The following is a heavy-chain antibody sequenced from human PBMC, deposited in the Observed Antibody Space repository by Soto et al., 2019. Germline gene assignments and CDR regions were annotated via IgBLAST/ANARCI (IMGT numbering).Heavy chain of an antibody. CDR3: ANAGHPNTIFGVAKPPDY. J-gene: IGHJ4*02. V-gene: IGHV3-23*01. D-gene: IGHD3-3*01. CDR2: ISGSGGST. CDR1: GFTFSSYA. Sequence: EVQLLESGGGLVQPGGSLRLSCAASGFTFSSYAMSWVRQAPGKGLEWVSAISGSGGSTYYADSVKGRFTISRDNSKNTLYLQMNSLRAEDTAVYYCANAGHPNTIFGVAKPPDYWGQGTLVTVSS.